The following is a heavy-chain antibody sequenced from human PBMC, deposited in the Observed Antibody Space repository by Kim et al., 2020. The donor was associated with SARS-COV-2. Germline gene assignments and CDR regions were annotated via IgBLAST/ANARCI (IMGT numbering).Heavy chain of an antibody. D-gene: IGHD5-18*01. V-gene: IGHV4-30-2*05. Sequence: YNPSLKSRVTISVDTSKNQFSLKLSSVTAADTAVYYCARGVDTAMAGFDYWGQGTLVTVSS. CDR3: ARGVDTAMAGFDY. J-gene: IGHJ4*02.